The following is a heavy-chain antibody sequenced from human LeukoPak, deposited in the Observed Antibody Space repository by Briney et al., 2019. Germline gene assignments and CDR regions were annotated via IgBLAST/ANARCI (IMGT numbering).Heavy chain of an antibody. CDR2: IKQDGSEK. V-gene: IGHV3-7*01. J-gene: IGHJ4*02. CDR1: GFTFTKYW. CDR3: ARGLDCRSTSCYLDN. D-gene: IGHD2-2*01. Sequence: GGSLRLSCAASGFTFTKYWMTWVRQAPGKGLEWVANIKQDGSEKFYVDSVKGRFTISRDNAKNSLDLQINSLGAEDTAVYYCARGLDCRSTSCYLDNWGQGTLVTVS.